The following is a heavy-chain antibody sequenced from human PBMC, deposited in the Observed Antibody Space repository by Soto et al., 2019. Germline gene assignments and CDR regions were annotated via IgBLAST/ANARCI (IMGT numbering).Heavy chain of an antibody. V-gene: IGHV1-69*13. CDR2: IIPIFGTA. D-gene: IGHD2-21*02. Sequence: SVKVSCKASGGTFSSYAISWVRQAPGQGLEWMGGIIPIFGTANYAQKLQGRVTITADESTSTTYMELSSLRSEDTAVYYCARGLFDCGGDCYSGDNWFDPWG. CDR3: ARGLFDCGGDCYSGDNWFDP. J-gene: IGHJ5*02. CDR1: GGTFSSYA.